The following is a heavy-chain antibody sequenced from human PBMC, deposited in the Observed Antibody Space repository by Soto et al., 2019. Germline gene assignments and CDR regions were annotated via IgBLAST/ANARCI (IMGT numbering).Heavy chain of an antibody. CDR3: AKDDSSGYYLFDY. CDR1: GFTFSSYG. D-gene: IGHD3-22*01. J-gene: IGHJ4*02. V-gene: IGHV3-30*18. Sequence: QVQLVESGGGVVQPGRSLRLSCAASGFTFSSYGMHWVRQAPSKGLEWVAVISYDGSNKYYADSVKGRFTISRDNSKNTLYLQMNSLRAEDTAVYYCAKDDSSGYYLFDYWGQGTLVTVSS. CDR2: ISYDGSNK.